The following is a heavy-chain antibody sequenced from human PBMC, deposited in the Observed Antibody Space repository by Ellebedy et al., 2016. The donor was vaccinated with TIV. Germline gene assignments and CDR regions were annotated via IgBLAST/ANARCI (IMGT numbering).Heavy chain of an antibody. CDR3: ARKYSLFDY. J-gene: IGHJ4*02. V-gene: IGHV4-39*01. CDR1: GGSISSSSYY. CDR2: IYYSGST. Sequence: SETLSLTXTVSGGSISSSSYYWGWIRQPPGKGLEWIGSIYYSGSTYYNPSLKSRVTISVDTSKNQFSLKLSSVTAADTAVYYCARKYSLFDYWGQGTLVTVSS. D-gene: IGHD5-18*01.